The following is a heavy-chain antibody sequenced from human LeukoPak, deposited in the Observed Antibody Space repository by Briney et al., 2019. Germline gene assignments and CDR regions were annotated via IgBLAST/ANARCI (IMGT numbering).Heavy chain of an antibody. J-gene: IGHJ4*02. CDR2: ISASGGTT. CDR3: AKGSASSGYPRDY. V-gene: IGHV3-23*01. CDR1: GFTFSNYP. D-gene: IGHD3-22*01. Sequence: GGSLRLSCAASGFTFSNYPMSWVRQAPGKGLEWFSGISASGGTTYYADSVKGRFTISRDNSKSTLYLQMNSLRVEDTAVYYCAKGSASSGYPRDYWGQGTLVTVSS.